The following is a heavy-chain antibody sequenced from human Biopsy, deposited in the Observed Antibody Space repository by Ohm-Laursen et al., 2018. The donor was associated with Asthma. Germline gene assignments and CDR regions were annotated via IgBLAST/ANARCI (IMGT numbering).Heavy chain of an antibody. D-gene: IGHD4-17*01. Sequence: RLSCAASEFSVSSSYMSWVRQAPGKGLEWVSVIYNDGRAYYADSVKGRFTVSRDNSKNTLFLQMNSLRAEDTAVYYCTRTTTVTTTYAMDVWGRGTTVTVSS. CDR1: EFSVSSSY. CDR2: IYNDGRA. J-gene: IGHJ6*02. V-gene: IGHV3-53*01. CDR3: TRTTTVTTTYAMDV.